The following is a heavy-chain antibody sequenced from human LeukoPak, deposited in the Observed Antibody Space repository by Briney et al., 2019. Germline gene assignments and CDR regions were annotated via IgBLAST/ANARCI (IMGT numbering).Heavy chain of an antibody. Sequence: GGSLRLSCAASGFTFSNAWMSWVRQAPGKGLEWVGRIKSKTDGGTTDYAAPVKGRFTISRDDSKNTLYLQMNSLKTEDTAVYYCTTGDSSSWPIDYWGQGTLVTVSS. D-gene: IGHD6-13*01. J-gene: IGHJ4*02. CDR3: TTGDSSSWPIDY. V-gene: IGHV3-15*01. CDR1: GFTFSNAW. CDR2: IKSKTDGGTT.